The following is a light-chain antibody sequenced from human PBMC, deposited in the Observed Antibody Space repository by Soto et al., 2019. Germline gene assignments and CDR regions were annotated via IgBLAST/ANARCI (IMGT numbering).Light chain of an antibody. Sequence: EIVLTQSPGTLSLSPGGRATLSCWASQSVTSSYLAWYQQKPGQAPRLLIYGASSRATGIPDRFSGSGSGTDFTLTISRLEPEDFAVYYCQQYGRSPWTFGQGTKVDIK. V-gene: IGKV3-20*01. CDR1: QSVTSSY. J-gene: IGKJ1*01. CDR3: QQYGRSPWT. CDR2: GAS.